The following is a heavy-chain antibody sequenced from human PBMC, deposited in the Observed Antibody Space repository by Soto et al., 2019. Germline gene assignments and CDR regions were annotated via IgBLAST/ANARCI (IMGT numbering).Heavy chain of an antibody. D-gene: IGHD2-21*01. CDR1: GYTITSNG. J-gene: IGHJ4*02. V-gene: IGHV1-18*01. CDR3: ASGWDPCGGDCCVY. CDR2: ISAYNGNT. Sequence: GASVKVCCKASGYTITSNGMSWVRQAPGQGLEWMGWISAYNGNTNYAQKLQGRVTMTTDTSTSTAYMELRSLRSDDTAVYYCASGWDPCGGDCCVYWGQGTLVTVSS.